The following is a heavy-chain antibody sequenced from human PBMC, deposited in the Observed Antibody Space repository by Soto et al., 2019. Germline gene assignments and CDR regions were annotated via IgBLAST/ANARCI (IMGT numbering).Heavy chain of an antibody. CDR2: IYSGGST. CDR1: GFTVSSNY. D-gene: IGHD3-10*01. V-gene: IGHV3-53*04. Sequence: GGSLRLSCAASGFTVSSNYMSWVRQAPGKGLEWVSVIYSGGSTNYADTVKGRFTISRHNSKNTLYLPMNSLGAEDTAVYYCARGVPDPYYYYMHVWGKGTTVTVSS. J-gene: IGHJ6*03. CDR3: ARGVPDPYYYYMHV.